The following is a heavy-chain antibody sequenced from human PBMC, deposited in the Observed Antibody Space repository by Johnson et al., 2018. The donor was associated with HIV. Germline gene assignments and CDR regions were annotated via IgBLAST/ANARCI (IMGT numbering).Heavy chain of an antibody. CDR1: QFTFSSYA. J-gene: IGHJ3*02. Sequence: VQLVESGGGLAKPAWSPRLSCAASQFTFSSYAMSWVRQAPGKGLEWVSAISGSGGSTYYADSVKGRFTISRDNSKNTLYLQMNSLRAEDTAVYYCAKATMSGNLHPAGAFDIWGQGTMVTVSS. D-gene: IGHD1-26*01. CDR3: AKATMSGNLHPAGAFDI. V-gene: IGHV3-23*04. CDR2: ISGSGGST.